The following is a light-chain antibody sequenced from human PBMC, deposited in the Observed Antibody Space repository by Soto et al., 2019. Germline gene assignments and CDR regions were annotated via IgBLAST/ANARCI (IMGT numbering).Light chain of an antibody. J-gene: IGKJ2*01. Sequence: IQMTQSPSSLSASVGDRVTITCRASQRITTYLNWYQQKPGEAPKLLISTSGTLQRGVPSRFSGSASWTDIRSSITALRPGDFATYFCQQTYSTPYTFGQGTKLEIK. V-gene: IGKV1-39*01. CDR2: TSG. CDR3: QQTYSTPYT. CDR1: QRITTY.